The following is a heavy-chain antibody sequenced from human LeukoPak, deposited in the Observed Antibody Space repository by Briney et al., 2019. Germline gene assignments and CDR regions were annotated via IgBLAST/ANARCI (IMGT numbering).Heavy chain of an antibody. Sequence: ASVKVSCTASGYTFTTYAMHWVRQAPGQRLEWMGWISTYNGNTNYARRLQGRVTMTTDTSTSTAYMELRSLTADDTAVYYCARVPSGGPFDYWGQGTLVTVSS. J-gene: IGHJ4*02. D-gene: IGHD2-15*01. V-gene: IGHV1-18*01. CDR1: GYTFTTYA. CDR3: ARVPSGGPFDY. CDR2: ISTYNGNT.